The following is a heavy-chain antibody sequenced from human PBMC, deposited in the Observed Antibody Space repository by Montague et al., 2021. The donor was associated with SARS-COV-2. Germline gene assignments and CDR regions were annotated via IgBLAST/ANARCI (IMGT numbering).Heavy chain of an antibody. Sequence: YLRLSCAVSGFTFSSYSMNWVRQAPGKGLEWVSSISSSSSYIYYADSVKGRFTISRDNAKNSLYLQMNSLRAEDTAVYYCARDPGESYFDYWGQGTLVTVSS. CDR2: ISSSSSYI. CDR3: ARDPGESYFDY. V-gene: IGHV3-21*01. CDR1: GFTFSSYS. D-gene: IGHD3-10*01. J-gene: IGHJ4*02.